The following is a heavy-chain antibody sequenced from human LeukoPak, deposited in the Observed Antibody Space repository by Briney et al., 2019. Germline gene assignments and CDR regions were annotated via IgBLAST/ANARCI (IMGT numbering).Heavy chain of an antibody. Sequence: GGSLRLSCAASGFTFSDHYMDWVRQAPGKGLEWVGRTRNKANSYTTEYAASVKGRFTISRDDSKNSLYLQMNSLKNEDTAVYYCARGRGAFDYWGQGTLVTVSS. D-gene: IGHD3-16*01. CDR3: ARGRGAFDY. J-gene: IGHJ4*02. CDR2: TRNKANSYTT. CDR1: GFTFSDHY. V-gene: IGHV3-72*01.